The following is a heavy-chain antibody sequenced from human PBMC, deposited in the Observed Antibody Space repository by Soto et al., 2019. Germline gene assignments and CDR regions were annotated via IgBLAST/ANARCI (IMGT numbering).Heavy chain of an antibody. CDR3: ETPYCGGDCYCYYSYGMDV. Sequence: QVQLVQSGAEVKKPGSSVKVSCKASGGTFSSYAISWVRQAPGQGLEWMGGIIPIFGTANYAQKFQGRVTITADESTSPAYMERSSLRSEDTAVYYCETPYCGGDCYCYYSYGMDVWGQGTTVTVSS. CDR1: GGTFSSYA. V-gene: IGHV1-69*12. J-gene: IGHJ6*02. CDR2: IIPIFGTA. D-gene: IGHD2-21*02.